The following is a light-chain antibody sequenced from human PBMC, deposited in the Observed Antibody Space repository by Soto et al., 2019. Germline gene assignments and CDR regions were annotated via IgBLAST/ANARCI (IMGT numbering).Light chain of an antibody. J-gene: IGKJ1*01. V-gene: IGKV1-39*01. CDR1: QNTRGY. CDR2: AAS. CDR3: QQSYSTPWT. Sequence: DIQMTQSPSSLSASVRDRVTITCRASQNTRGYLNWYQQKPGKAPKLLIYAASSLQSGTPSRFSGSGSETDFTLTISSLQPEDFATYYCQQSYSTPWTFGQGTRWIS.